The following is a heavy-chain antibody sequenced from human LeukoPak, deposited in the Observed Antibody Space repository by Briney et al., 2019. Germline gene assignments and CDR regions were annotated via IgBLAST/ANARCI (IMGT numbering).Heavy chain of an antibody. CDR3: AKGGMFSPTDILTGDYFDY. D-gene: IGHD3-9*01. CDR2: ISWNSGSI. CDR1: GFTFDDYA. V-gene: IGHV3-9*01. J-gene: IGHJ4*02. Sequence: NPGGSLRLSCAASGFTFDDYAMHWVRQAPGKGLEWVSGISWNSGSIGYADSVKGRFTISRDNAKNSLYLQMNSLRAEDTALYYCAKGGMFSPTDILTGDYFDYWGQGTLVTVSS.